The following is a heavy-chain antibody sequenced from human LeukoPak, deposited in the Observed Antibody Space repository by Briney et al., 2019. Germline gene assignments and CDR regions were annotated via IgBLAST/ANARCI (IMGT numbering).Heavy chain of an antibody. Sequence: PGGSLRLSCSASGFNFGTHAMHWVRQAPGKGGEGGAIIWRGGNYKFYAVSVKGRFSISRDDSRSDLSLQMDSLRVEDTALYYCVIDPPDSGWAFWSWGQGALVTVSS. V-gene: IGHV3-33*01. CDR3: VIDPPDSGWAFWS. J-gene: IGHJ5*02. CDR1: GFNFGTHA. D-gene: IGHD6-19*01. CDR2: IWRGGNYK.